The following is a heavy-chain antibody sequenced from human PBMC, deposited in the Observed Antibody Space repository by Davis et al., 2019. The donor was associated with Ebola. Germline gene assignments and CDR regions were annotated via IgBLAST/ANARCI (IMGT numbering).Heavy chain of an antibody. Sequence: PGGSLRLSCAASGFTFNTCAMTWVRQAPGKGPEWVSAISAGGGDTYYADSVKGRFTISRDNSKKTLYLQMNSLRAEDTAVYYCAKSGLSFGVVKYHYGMDVWGKGTTVTVSS. D-gene: IGHD3-3*01. CDR1: GFTFNTCA. J-gene: IGHJ6*04. V-gene: IGHV3-23*01. CDR2: ISAGGGDT. CDR3: AKSGLSFGVVKYHYGMDV.